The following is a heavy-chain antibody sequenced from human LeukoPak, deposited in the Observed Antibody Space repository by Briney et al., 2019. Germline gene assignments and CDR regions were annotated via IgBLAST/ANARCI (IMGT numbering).Heavy chain of an antibody. J-gene: IGHJ4*02. D-gene: IGHD1-1*01. CDR3: IHTTVAAAADY. Sequence: GGSLRLSCVASGFTFSSYSMNWVRQAPGEGLEWVSYISSLSGTIYYADSVKGRFTVSRDNAKNSLYLQMNSLRAEDTAVYYCIHTTVAAAADYWGQGTLVTVSS. CDR2: ISSLSGTI. CDR1: GFTFSSYS. V-gene: IGHV3-48*01.